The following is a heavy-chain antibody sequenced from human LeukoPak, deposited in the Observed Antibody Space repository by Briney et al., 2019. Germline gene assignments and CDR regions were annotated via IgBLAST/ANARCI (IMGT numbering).Heavy chain of an antibody. D-gene: IGHD2-8*01. Sequence: PGGSLRLSCAASGFTFSSYWMSWVRQAPGKGLEWVANIKEDGSKKYYVDSVKGRFIISRDNSKNTLYLQMNSLRAEDTSVYYCARKLMMYTMGWFDPWGEGTLVTVSS. V-gene: IGHV3-7*01. J-gene: IGHJ5*02. CDR2: IKEDGSKK. CDR1: GFTFSSYW. CDR3: ARKLMMYTMGWFDP.